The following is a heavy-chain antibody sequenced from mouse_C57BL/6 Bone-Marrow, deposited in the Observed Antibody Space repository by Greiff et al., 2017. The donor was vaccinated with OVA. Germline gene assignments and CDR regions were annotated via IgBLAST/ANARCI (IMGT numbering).Heavy chain of an antibody. J-gene: IGHJ2*01. D-gene: IGHD3-3*01. CDR1: GYTFTSYW. CDR2: IDPSDSYT. CDR3: ARMRGTGYFDF. V-gene: IGHV1-59*01. Sequence: QVQLQQPGAELVRPGTSVKLSCKASGYTFTSYWMHWVKQRPGQGLEWIGVIDPSDSYTNYNQKFKGKATLTVDTSSSTAYMQLSSLTSEDSAVYSCARMRGTGYFDFGGQGTTLTVSS.